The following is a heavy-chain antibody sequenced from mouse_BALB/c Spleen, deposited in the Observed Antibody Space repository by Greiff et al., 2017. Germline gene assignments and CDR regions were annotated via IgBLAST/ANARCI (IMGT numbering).Heavy chain of an antibody. CDR1: GFTFSSYT. J-gene: IGHJ3*01. CDR2: ISSGGGNT. Sequence: EVMLVESGGGLVKPGGSLKLSCAASGFTFSSYTMSWVRQTPEKRLEWVATISSGGGNTYYPDSVKGRFTISRDNAKNNLYLQMSSLRSEDTALYYCASDYYGSLAYWGQGTLVTVSA. D-gene: IGHD1-1*01. V-gene: IGHV5-9*03. CDR3: ASDYYGSLAY.